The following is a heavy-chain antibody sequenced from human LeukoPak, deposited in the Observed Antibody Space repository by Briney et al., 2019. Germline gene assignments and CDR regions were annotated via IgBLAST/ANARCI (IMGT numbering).Heavy chain of an antibody. Sequence: ASVKCSSKASGYTFTSYGISWVRQAPGQGLEWRGWVSSYIGNTNYAQKLQGRVTMTTVTSTSTAYMELRSLRSEDPGVYYCARDQAEGRAQPTLRRFDYWGQGTLVTVSS. D-gene: IGHD1-14*01. V-gene: IGHV1-18*04. CDR1: GYTFTSYG. CDR3: ARDQAEGRAQPTLRRFDY. CDR2: VSSYIGNT. J-gene: IGHJ4*02.